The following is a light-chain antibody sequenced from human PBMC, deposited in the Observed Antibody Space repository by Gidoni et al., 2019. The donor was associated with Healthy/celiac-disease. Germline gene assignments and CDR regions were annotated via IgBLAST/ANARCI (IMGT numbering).Light chain of an antibody. Sequence: DIQMTHSPSSLSASVGDRVTITCRASKSISRYLNWYQQQPGKAPKLLIYAASSLQSGVPSRFSGSGSGTDFTLTISSLQPEDFATYYCQQSYSTPLPFGGGTKVELK. CDR2: AAS. V-gene: IGKV1-39*01. J-gene: IGKJ4*01. CDR3: QQSYSTPLP. CDR1: KSISRY.